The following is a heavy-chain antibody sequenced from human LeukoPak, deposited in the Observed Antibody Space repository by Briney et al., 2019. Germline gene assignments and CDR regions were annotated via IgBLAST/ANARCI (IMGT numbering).Heavy chain of an antibody. V-gene: IGHV1-46*01. CDR1: GYTFTSYY. D-gene: IGHD3-10*01. J-gene: IGHJ6*02. CDR2: INPSGGST. CDR3: ARDRHGSGTYNYYGMDV. Sequence: ASVKVSCKASGYTFTSYYMHWVRQAPGQGLEWMGIINPSGGSTSYAQKFQGRVTITRDTSTSTVYMEVSSLRSEDTAVYYCARDRHGSGTYNYYGMDVWGQGTTVTVSS.